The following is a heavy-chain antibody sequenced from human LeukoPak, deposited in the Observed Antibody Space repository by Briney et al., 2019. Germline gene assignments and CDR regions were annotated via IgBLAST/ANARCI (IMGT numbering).Heavy chain of an antibody. J-gene: IGHJ4*02. CDR2: TYYSGST. V-gene: IGHV4-59*08. Sequence: PSETLSLTCTVSGGSISSYYWSWIRQPPGKGLEWIGYTYYSGSTNYNPSLKSRVTISVDTSKNQFSLKLSSVTAADTAVYYCARQDGQLVRAFDYWGQGTLVTVSS. CDR3: ARQDGQLVRAFDY. CDR1: GGSISSYY. D-gene: IGHD6-13*01.